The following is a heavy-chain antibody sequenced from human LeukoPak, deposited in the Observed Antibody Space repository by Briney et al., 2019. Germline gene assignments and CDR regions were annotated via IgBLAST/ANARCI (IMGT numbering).Heavy chain of an antibody. V-gene: IGHV4-59*01. CDR1: GGSISSYY. D-gene: IGHD6-19*01. CDR2: IYYSGST. Sequence: SETLSLTCTVSGGSISSYYWSWLRQPPGKGLEWIGYIYYSGSTNYNPSLKSRVTISVDTSKNQFSLKLSSVTAADTAVYYCARGPIAVAGKESAFDIWGQGTMVTVSS. J-gene: IGHJ3*02. CDR3: ARGPIAVAGKESAFDI.